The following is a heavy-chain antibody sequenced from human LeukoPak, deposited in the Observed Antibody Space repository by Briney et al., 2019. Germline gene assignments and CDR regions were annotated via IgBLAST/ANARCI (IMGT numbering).Heavy chain of an antibody. CDR2: ISGSADST. D-gene: IGHD3-22*01. V-gene: IGHV3-23*01. J-gene: IGHJ4*02. CDR3: AKDHDNYYVSSGYTPFDY. CDR1: GFTFSSYA. Sequence: GGSLRLSCAASGFTFSSYAMSWVRQAPGKGLEWVSDISGSADSTYCADSVKGRFTISRDNSKNTLYLQMNSLRAEDTAVYYCAKDHDNYYVSSGYTPFDYWGQGTLVTVSS.